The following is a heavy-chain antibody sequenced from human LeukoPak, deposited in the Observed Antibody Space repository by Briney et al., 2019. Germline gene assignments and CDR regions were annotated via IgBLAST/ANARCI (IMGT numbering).Heavy chain of an antibody. CDR2: IYTSGST. CDR3: ARKYGTITMTHFDI. D-gene: IGHD3-22*01. CDR1: GGSISSGSYY. Sequence: PSETLSLTCTGSGGSISSGSYYWSWIRQPAGKGLEWIGRIYTSGSTNYNPSLKSRVTISVDTSKNQFSLKLSSVTAADTAVYYCARKYGTITMTHFDIWGQGTMVTVSS. V-gene: IGHV4-61*02. J-gene: IGHJ3*02.